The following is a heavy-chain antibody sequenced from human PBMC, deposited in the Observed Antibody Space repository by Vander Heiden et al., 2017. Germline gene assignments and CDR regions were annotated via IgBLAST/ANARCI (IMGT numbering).Heavy chain of an antibody. Sequence: VQLQESGPGLVKPSETLSLTCTVSGGSISSYYWSWIRQPPGKGLEWIGYIYYSGSTNYNPSLKSRVTISVDTSKNQFSLKLSSVTAADTAVYYCARSSSGYHGDYWGQGTLVTVSS. CDR1: GGSISSYY. D-gene: IGHD3-22*01. CDR3: ARSSSGYHGDY. J-gene: IGHJ4*02. CDR2: IYYSGST. V-gene: IGHV4-59*08.